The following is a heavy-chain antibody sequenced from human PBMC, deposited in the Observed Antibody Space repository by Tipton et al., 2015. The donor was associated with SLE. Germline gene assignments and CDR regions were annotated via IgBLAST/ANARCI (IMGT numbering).Heavy chain of an antibody. D-gene: IGHD7-27*01. CDR1: GGSISSYY. J-gene: IGHJ2*01. CDR3: ARSPLTGGYWYFDL. CDR2: IYTSGST. V-gene: IGHV4-4*07. Sequence: LSCTVSGGSISSYYWSWIRQPAGKGLEWIGRIYTSGSTNYNPSLKSRVTMSVDTSKNQFSLKLSSVTAADTAVYYCARSPLTGGYWYFDLWGRGTLVTVSS.